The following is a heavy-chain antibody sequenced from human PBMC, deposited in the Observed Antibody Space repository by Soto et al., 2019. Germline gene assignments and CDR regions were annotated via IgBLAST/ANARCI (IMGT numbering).Heavy chain of an antibody. V-gene: IGHV3-33*01. CDR2: VWFDGSNK. Sequence: QVQLVESWGGVVQPGRSRTLSCAASGFTVSNFAMHWVRQAPGQGLEWLAAVWFDGSNKYYGDSVRGRFTISRDNSRNTLYLQMHSLRPEDTAVYYCTRDHHAFDIWGQGTMVTVSS. CDR1: GFTVSNFA. J-gene: IGHJ3*02. CDR3: TRDHHAFDI.